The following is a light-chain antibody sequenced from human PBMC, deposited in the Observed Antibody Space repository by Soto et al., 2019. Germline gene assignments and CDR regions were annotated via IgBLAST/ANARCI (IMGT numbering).Light chain of an antibody. J-gene: IGKJ5*01. CDR3: LQSTQLPPP. Sequence: DVVMTQAPLSLSVAPGQPASISCRSSQSLLHIAGQTHLFWYLQKPGQSPQLLIYEVSNRFSGVPDRFSGSGSGTDFTLTISRVEAEDVGLYYCLQSTQLPPPFGQGTRLEI. CDR1: QSLLHIAGQTH. V-gene: IGKV2D-29*02. CDR2: EVS.